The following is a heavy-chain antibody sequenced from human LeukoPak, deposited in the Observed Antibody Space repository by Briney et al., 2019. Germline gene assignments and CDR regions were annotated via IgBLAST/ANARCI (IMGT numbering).Heavy chain of an antibody. CDR3: ARWDDYGDYEDY. J-gene: IGHJ4*02. CDR1: GYTFTGYY. Sequence: ASVKVSCKASGYTFTGYYMHWVRQAPGQGPEWMGWINPNSGGTNYAQKFQGRVTMTRDTSIGTAYMELSRLRSDDTAVYHCARWDDYGDYEDYWGQGTLVTVSS. CDR2: INPNSGGT. D-gene: IGHD4-17*01. V-gene: IGHV1-2*02.